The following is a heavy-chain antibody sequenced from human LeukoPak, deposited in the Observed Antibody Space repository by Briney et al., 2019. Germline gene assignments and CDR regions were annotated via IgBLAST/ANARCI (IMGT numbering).Heavy chain of an antibody. J-gene: IGHJ4*02. CDR3: AKGDKGDY. CDR2: ISSSSSTI. CDR1: GFTVSSNY. V-gene: IGHV3-48*01. Sequence: GGSLRLSCAASGFTVSSNYMSWVRQAPGKGLEWVSYISSSSSTIYYADSVKGRFTISRDNAKNSLYLQMNSLRAEDTALYYCAKGDKGDYWGQGTLVTVSS.